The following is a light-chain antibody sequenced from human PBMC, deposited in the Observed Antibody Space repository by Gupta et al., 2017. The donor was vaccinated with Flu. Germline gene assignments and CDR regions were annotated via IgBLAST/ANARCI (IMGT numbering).Light chain of an antibody. CDR2: KAS. J-gene: IGKJ1*01. CDR3: QQYNSYSRT. Sequence: DIKMTQSPSTLSASVGDRVTITCRASQSISSWLAWYQQKPGKAPKLLIYKASSLESGVPSRFSGSGSGTEFTLTISSLQPDDLATYYCQQYNSYSRTFGQGTKVEIK. CDR1: QSISSW. V-gene: IGKV1-5*03.